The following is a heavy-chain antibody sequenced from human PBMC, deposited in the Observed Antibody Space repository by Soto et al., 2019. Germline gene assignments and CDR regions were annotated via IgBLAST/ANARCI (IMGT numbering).Heavy chain of an antibody. Sequence: QVQLQQWGAGLLKPSETLSLTCAVYGGSFSGYYWSWIRQPPGKGLEWIGEINHSGSTNYNPSLKSRVTISVDTSMNQFSLKLSSVTAADTAVYYCARLRSSGWLRDAFDIWGQGTMVAVSS. CDR3: ARLRSSGWLRDAFDI. D-gene: IGHD6-19*01. V-gene: IGHV4-34*01. J-gene: IGHJ3*02. CDR2: INHSGST. CDR1: GGSFSGYY.